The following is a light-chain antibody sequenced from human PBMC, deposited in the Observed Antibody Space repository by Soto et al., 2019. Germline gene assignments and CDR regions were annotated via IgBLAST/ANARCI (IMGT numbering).Light chain of an antibody. V-gene: IGKV3-15*01. CDR3: QQYSNWPPFT. CDR1: QSVSTN. J-gene: IGKJ3*01. Sequence: EIVMTQSPATLSVSPGERATLSCRASQSVSTNLAWYQQKPGQAPRLLIHGASTRAIGIPSRFSGSGSGTQFTLTISSLQSEDFAVYYCQQYSNWPPFTFGPGTTVDI. CDR2: GAS.